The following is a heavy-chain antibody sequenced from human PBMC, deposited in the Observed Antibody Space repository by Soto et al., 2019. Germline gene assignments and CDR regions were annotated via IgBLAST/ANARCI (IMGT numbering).Heavy chain of an antibody. D-gene: IGHD3-10*01. CDR2: ISGSGGST. Sequence: GGSLRLSCAASGFTFSSYAMSWVRQAPGKGLEWVSAISGSGGSTYYADSVKGRFTISRDNSKNTLYLQMNSLRAEDTAVYYCAKAGSGSYYTSWFDPWGQGTLVTVSS. V-gene: IGHV3-23*01. CDR3: AKAGSGSYYTSWFDP. CDR1: GFTFSSYA. J-gene: IGHJ5*02.